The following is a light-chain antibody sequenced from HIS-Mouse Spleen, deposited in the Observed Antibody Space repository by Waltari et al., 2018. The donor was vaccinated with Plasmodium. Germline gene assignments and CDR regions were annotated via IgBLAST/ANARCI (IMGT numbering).Light chain of an antibody. CDR2: DVS. V-gene: IGLV2-11*01. CDR1: SSDVGGYNY. Sequence: QSALTQPRSVSGSPGQSVTISCTGTSSDVGGYNYVSWYQQHPGKAPKLMIYDVSKRPSGFPDRFSGSKSGNTASLTIAGLQAEDEAYYYCCSYAGSYTYVFGTGTKVTVL. CDR3: CSYAGSYTYV. J-gene: IGLJ1*01.